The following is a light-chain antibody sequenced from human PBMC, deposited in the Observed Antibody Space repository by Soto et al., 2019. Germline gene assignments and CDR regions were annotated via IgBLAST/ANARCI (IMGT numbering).Light chain of an antibody. Sequence: EIVLTQSPGTLSLSPGERATLSCRASQSVSSYYLAWYQQKPGQAPRLLIYAASSRATGIPDRFSGGGSGTDFTLTISRLEPEDLALYYCQQCGSSPWTFCPGTKVEIK. V-gene: IGKV3-20*01. CDR1: QSVSSYY. J-gene: IGKJ1*01. CDR3: QQCGSSPWT. CDR2: AAS.